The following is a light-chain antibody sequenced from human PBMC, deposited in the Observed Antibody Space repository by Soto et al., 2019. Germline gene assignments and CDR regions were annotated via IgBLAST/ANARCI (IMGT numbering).Light chain of an antibody. V-gene: IGKV3-20*01. CDR2: DPS. CDR3: QQYGSSGT. Sequence: EIVLTQSPATLSLSPGERAPLSCRASQSVSSYLAWYQQNPGQAPRLLIYDPSNRATGIPDRFSGSGSGTDFTLTISRLEPEDFAVYYCQQYGSSGTFGQGTKVDIK. J-gene: IGKJ1*01. CDR1: QSVSSY.